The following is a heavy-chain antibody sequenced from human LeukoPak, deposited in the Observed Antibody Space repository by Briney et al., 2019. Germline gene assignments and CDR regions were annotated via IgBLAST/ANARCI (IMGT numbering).Heavy chain of an antibody. Sequence: ASVEVSCKASGYTFTSYGISWVRQAPGQGLEWMGWISAYNDNTNYVQKLQGRVTMTTDTSTSTAYMELRSLRSDDTAVYYCARAPPYDYVWGSYRYDFDYWGQGTLVTVSS. CDR2: ISAYNDNT. CDR1: GYTFTSYG. D-gene: IGHD3-16*02. J-gene: IGHJ4*02. V-gene: IGHV1-18*04. CDR3: ARAPPYDYVWGSYRYDFDY.